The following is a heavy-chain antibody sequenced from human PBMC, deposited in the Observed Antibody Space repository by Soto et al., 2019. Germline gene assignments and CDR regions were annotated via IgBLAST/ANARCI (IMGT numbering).Heavy chain of an antibody. CDR2: IFHSGIT. J-gene: IGHJ5*01. V-gene: IGHV4-59*01. CDR3: ARDRYFYDSAGYYRTLDS. CDR1: GGSFNNDY. D-gene: IGHD3-22*01. Sequence: SETLSLTCTISGGSFNNDYWTWIRQSSGKGLEWIGYIFHSGITDYNPSVKSRVTISIDNSKNLFSLKLTSVTAADTAVYYCARDRYFYDSAGYYRTLDSRGQGFLVT.